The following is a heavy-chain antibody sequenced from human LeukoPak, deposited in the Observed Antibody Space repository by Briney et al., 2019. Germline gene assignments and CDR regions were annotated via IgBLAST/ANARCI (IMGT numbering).Heavy chain of an antibody. J-gene: IGHJ4*02. CDR3: ARPVVLGAYLRGAYCFDS. CDR2: IWYDGSDK. Sequence: GGSLRLSSAASGFTFSNYGMHWVRQAPGKGLEWVAVIWYDGSDKYHADSVKGRFTISRDNSKNTLYLQMNSLRVEDTAVYYCARPVVLGAYLRGAYCFDSWGQGTLVTVSS. D-gene: IGHD3-16*01. V-gene: IGHV3-33*01. CDR1: GFTFSNYG.